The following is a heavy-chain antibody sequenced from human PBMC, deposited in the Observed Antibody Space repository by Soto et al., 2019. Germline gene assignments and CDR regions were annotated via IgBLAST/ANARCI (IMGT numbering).Heavy chain of an antibody. J-gene: IGHJ6*02. D-gene: IGHD5-18*01. Sequence: QVHLVQSGSDVEKPGASVKVSCKASGYSFTSYGIGWVGQVPGQGPEWMGWISPYNGRTNYAQSVKGRVVMTTDISTNTVYLELRSLRSDDSAIYYCGRCRTDSYAMDVWGQGTTVTVSS. CDR3: GRCRTDSYAMDV. V-gene: IGHV1-18*01. CDR1: GYSFTSYG. CDR2: ISPYNGRT.